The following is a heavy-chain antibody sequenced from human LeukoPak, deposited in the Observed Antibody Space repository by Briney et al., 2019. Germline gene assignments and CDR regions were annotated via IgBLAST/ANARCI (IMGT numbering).Heavy chain of an antibody. CDR2: IYYSGST. V-gene: IGHV4-59*01. Sequence: PSETLSLTCTVSGGSISSYYWSWIRQPPGKGLEWIRYIYYSGSTNYNPSLKSRVTISVDTSKNQFSLKLSSVTAADTAVYYCALYYYDSSGYYPWWGQGTLVTVSS. CDR1: GGSISSYY. D-gene: IGHD3-22*01. CDR3: ALYYYDSSGYYPW. J-gene: IGHJ4*02.